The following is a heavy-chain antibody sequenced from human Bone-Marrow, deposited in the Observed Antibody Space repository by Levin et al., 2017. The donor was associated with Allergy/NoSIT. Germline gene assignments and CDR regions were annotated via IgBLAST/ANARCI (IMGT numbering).Heavy chain of an antibody. CDR3: VRDGYGSGSYGWFDP. V-gene: IGHV4-59*01. CDR1: GTSISGSY. CDR2: IYSGTT. Sequence: SETLSLSCIVSGTSISGSYWSWIRQSPGKGLEWIGHIYSGTTNYNPSLKSRVTISEDTSKNQFSLILTSVTAADTAVYYCVRDGYGSGSYGWFDPWGQGTQVTVAS. J-gene: IGHJ5*02. D-gene: IGHD3-10*01.